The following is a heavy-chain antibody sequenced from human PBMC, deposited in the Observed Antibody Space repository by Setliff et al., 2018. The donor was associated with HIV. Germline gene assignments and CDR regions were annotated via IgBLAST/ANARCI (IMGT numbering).Heavy chain of an antibody. CDR2: FYYSGST. Sequence: PSETLSLTCSVSGGSISSTSYYWGWIRQPPGKGLEWIGSFYYSGSTYYNPSLKSRVTISLDTSKNQFSLKVGSVTAADTAVYNCAAKKSGDYPFNWGQGTLVTVSS. CDR3: AAKKSGDYPFN. CDR1: GGSISSTSYY. J-gene: IGHJ4*02. D-gene: IGHD4-17*01. V-gene: IGHV4-39*07.